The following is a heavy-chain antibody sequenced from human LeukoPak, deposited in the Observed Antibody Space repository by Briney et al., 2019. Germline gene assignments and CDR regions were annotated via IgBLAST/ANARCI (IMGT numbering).Heavy chain of an antibody. J-gene: IGHJ5*02. V-gene: IGHV3-53*01. CDR3: ARDIWHGVGWFDP. D-gene: IGHD2-8*01. CDR2: IYSGGST. CDR1: GFTVSSNY. Sequence: PGGSLRLSCAASGFTVSSNYMSWVRQAPGKGLEWVSIIYSGGSTYYADSVKGRFTISRDNSKNTLYLQMNSLRAEDTAVYYCARDIWHGVGWFDPWGQGTLVTVSS.